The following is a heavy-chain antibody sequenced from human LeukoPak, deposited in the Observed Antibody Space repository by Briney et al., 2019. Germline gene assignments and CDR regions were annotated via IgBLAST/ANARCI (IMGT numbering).Heavy chain of an antibody. CDR2: IIPILGIA. J-gene: IGHJ6*02. Sequence: ASVKVSCKASGGTFSSYAISWVRQAPGQGLEWMGRIIPILGIANYAQKFQGRVTITADKSTSTAYMELSSLRSEDTAVYYCAREHKRITIFGVVANYYYHGMDVWGQGTTVTVSS. V-gene: IGHV1-69*04. D-gene: IGHD3-3*01. CDR1: GGTFSSYA. CDR3: AREHKRITIFGVVANYYYHGMDV.